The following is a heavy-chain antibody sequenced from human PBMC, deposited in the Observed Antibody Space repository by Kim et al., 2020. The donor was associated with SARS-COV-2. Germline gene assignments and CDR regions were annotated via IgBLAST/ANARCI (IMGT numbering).Heavy chain of an antibody. CDR2: IKQDGSEK. J-gene: IGHJ4*02. V-gene: IGHV3-7*01. CDR1: GFTFSSYW. CDR3: ARRPIFDY. Sequence: GGSLRLSCAASGFTFSSYWMSWVRQAQGKGLECVANIKQDGSEKYYVDPVKGRFTIFRDNAKNSLYLQMISLRVEETAVYYCARRPIFDYWGRGTLVTDS.